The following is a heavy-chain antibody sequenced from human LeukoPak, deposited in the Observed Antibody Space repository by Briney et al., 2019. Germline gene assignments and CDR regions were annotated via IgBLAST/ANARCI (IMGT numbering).Heavy chain of an antibody. J-gene: IGHJ4*02. V-gene: IGHV3-21*01. CDR1: GFTFSSYS. Sequence: PGGSLRLSCAASGFTFSSYSMTWVRQAPGKGLEWVSSISSSSSYIYYADSVKGRFTISRDNAKNSLYLQMNSLRAEDTAVYYCARDGYDQSDFDYWGQGTLVTVSS. CDR3: ARDGYDQSDFDY. D-gene: IGHD5-18*01. CDR2: ISSSSSYI.